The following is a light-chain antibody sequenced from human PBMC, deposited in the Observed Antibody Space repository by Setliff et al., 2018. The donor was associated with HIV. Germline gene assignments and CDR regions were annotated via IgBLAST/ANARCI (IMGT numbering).Light chain of an antibody. CDR2: DVS. CDR1: DRDIGGNNH. CDR3: CSYAGSYTFV. Sequence: QSVLTQPAAVSGSPGQAITISCSGTDRDIGGNNHVSWYQQHPGKAPKLMIYDVSKRPSGVPARFSGFKAGNTASLFIAGLEPEDEADYYCCSYAGSYTFVFGTGTKVTVL. V-gene: IGLV2-11*01. J-gene: IGLJ1*01.